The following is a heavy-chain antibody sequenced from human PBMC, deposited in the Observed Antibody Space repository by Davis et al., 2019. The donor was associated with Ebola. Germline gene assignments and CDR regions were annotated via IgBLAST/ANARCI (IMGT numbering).Heavy chain of an antibody. CDR2: IRKDGSEK. CDR3: ARGEWLSLG. Sequence: GESLKISCAASGFTFHTYWMNWVRQAPGKGLEWVANIRKDGSEKNYLDSVEGRFTISRDNAQNSLYLQTNSLRVEDTAVYYCARGEWLSLGWGQGTLVTVSS. V-gene: IGHV3-7*04. J-gene: IGHJ4*02. D-gene: IGHD3-3*01. CDR1: GFTFHTYW.